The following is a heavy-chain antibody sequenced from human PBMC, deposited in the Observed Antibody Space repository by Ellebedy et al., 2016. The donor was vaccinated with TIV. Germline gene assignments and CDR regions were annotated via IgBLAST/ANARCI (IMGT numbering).Heavy chain of an antibody. Sequence: ASVKVSCKASGYTFTANYLHWVRQAPGRGLEWMGWINPDSGGTNFAQELQGRVTMTRDTSINTVYMDRQRLESDDTAVYYCARVRRGSSGMDVWGQGTTVTVSS. CDR1: GYTFTANY. CDR2: INPDSGGT. V-gene: IGHV1-2*02. CDR3: ARVRRGSSGMDV. D-gene: IGHD6-13*01. J-gene: IGHJ6*02.